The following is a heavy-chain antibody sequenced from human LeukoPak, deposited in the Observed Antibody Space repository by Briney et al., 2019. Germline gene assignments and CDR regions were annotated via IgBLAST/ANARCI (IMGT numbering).Heavy chain of an antibody. J-gene: IGHJ3*02. D-gene: IGHD3-22*01. CDR3: ARVYDISAYYFHAFDI. V-gene: IGHV3-33*01. CDR2: IWFDGSNK. CDR1: GFTFSSYG. Sequence: GRSLRLSCAASGFTFSSYGMHWVRQAPGKGLEWVAIIWFDGSNKYYADSVKGRFTISRDNSKNTLYLQMNSLRAEDTAVYYCARVYDISAYYFHAFDIWGQGTVVTVSS.